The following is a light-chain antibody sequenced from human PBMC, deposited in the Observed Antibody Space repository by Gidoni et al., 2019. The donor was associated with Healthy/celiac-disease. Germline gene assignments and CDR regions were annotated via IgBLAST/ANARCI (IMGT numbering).Light chain of an antibody. Sequence: DIVMTQSPDSLAVSLGERATINCKTSQSVLFSSNNKNYFAWYQQKPGQPPKLLIYWASTRESGVPDRFSGSGSGTDFTLTISSLQDEDVAVYYCQQYYSTLSFGPGTKVDIK. J-gene: IGKJ3*01. V-gene: IGKV4-1*01. CDR1: QSVLFSSNNKNY. CDR3: QQYYSTLS. CDR2: WAS.